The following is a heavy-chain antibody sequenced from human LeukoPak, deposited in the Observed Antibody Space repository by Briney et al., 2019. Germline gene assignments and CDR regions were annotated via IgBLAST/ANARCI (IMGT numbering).Heavy chain of an antibody. D-gene: IGHD6-19*01. CDR1: GFTFSSYS. CDR3: AKVPFIAVAGPSFDY. J-gene: IGHJ4*02. CDR2: ISGSGGST. V-gene: IGHV3-23*01. Sequence: GGSLRLSCAASGFTFSSYSMNWVRQAPGKGLEWVSAISGSGGSTYYADSVKGRFTISRDNSKNTLYLQMNSLRAEDTAVYYCAKVPFIAVAGPSFDYWGQGTLVTVSS.